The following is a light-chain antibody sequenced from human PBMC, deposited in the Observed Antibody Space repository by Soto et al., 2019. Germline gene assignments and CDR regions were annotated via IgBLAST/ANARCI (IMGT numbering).Light chain of an antibody. CDR2: VGTGGIVG. V-gene: IGLV9-49*03. CDR1: SAYSGYE. J-gene: IGLJ1*01. Sequence: QLVLTQPPSASASVGASVTLTCTLSSAYSGYEVDWYQQRPGKGPRFVMRVGTGGIVGSKGVDILDRCSVLGSGLNRYLTIKNIQGDDEGDYHCGADHGSGSQFVYVFGTGTKLTVL. CDR3: GADHGSGSQFVYV.